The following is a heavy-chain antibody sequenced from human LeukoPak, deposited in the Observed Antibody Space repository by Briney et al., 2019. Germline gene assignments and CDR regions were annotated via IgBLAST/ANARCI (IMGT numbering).Heavy chain of an antibody. Sequence: GGSLRLSCAASGFTFSTYAMSWVRQAPGKGLEWVSCISGRGGSTYYVDSVKSRFTISRDNSKNTLYLQMSSLKTEDTAVYYCTREPIAVADTAFDYWGQGTLVTVSS. J-gene: IGHJ4*02. CDR1: GFTFSTYA. D-gene: IGHD6-19*01. CDR3: TREPIAVADTAFDY. V-gene: IGHV3-23*01. CDR2: ISGRGGST.